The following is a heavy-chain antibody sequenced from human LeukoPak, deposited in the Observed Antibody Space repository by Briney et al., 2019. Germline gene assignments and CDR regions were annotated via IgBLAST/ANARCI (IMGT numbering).Heavy chain of an antibody. CDR3: ARHYYDSSGYYWNNWLDP. D-gene: IGHD3-22*01. Sequence: RGESLKISCKGSGYSFTSYWISWVRQMPGKGLEWMGRIDPSDSYTNYSPSFQGHVTISADKSISTAYLQWSSLKASDTAMYYCARHYYDSSGYYWNNWLDPWGQGTLVTVSS. J-gene: IGHJ5*02. CDR1: GYSFTSYW. V-gene: IGHV5-10-1*01. CDR2: IDPSDSYT.